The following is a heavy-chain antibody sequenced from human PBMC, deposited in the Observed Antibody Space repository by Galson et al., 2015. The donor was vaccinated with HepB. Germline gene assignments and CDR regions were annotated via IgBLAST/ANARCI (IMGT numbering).Heavy chain of an antibody. V-gene: IGHV1-18*04. CDR1: GYSFTTYG. Sequence: SVKVSCKASGYSFTTYGISWVRQAPGQGLEWMGWMSPYNGDTIYAQELQGRVTMTTDTSTSTAYMELRSLRSDDTAVYYCARGGGADDYWGQGTLVTVSS. CDR3: ARGGGADDY. D-gene: IGHD2-21*01. J-gene: IGHJ4*02. CDR2: MSPYNGDT.